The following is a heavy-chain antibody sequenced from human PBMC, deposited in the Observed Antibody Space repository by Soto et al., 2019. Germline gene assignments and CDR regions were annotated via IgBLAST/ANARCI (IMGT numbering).Heavy chain of an antibody. CDR1: GFKFNSYG. Sequence: QEQLVQSGGGVVQPGRSLRLSCAASGFKFNSYGMHWVRQAPGKGLEWVAVISYDGSDTSYGDSVKGRFTISRDNSKNTLHLQMGSLRLDGTAVYYCARDRFGGTEGTNWLDPWGQGSLVTVSS. J-gene: IGHJ5*02. D-gene: IGHD3-10*01. V-gene: IGHV3-33*01. CDR3: ARDRFGGTEGTNWLDP. CDR2: ISYDGSDT.